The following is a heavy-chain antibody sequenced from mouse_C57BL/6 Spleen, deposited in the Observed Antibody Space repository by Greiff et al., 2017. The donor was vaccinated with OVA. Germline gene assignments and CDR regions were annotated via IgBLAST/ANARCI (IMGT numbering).Heavy chain of an antibody. CDR3: ASRGNYDAMDY. CDR2: IYPGDGDT. V-gene: IGHV1-82*01. D-gene: IGHD2-1*01. CDR1: GYAFSSSW. Sequence: VQLQQSGPELVKPGASVKISCKASGYAFSSSWMNWVKQRPGKGLEWIGRIYPGDGDTNYNGKFKGKATLTADKSSSTAYMQLSSLTSEDSAVYFCASRGNYDAMDYWGQGTSVTVSS. J-gene: IGHJ4*01.